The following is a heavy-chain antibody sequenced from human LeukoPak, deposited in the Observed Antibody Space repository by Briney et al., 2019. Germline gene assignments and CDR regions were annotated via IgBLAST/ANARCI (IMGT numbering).Heavy chain of an antibody. CDR1: GCTLTELS. V-gene: IGHV1-24*01. Sequence: ASVKVSCKVSGCTLTELSMHWVRQAPGKGLEWMGGFDPEDGETIYAQKFQGRVTMTEDTSTDTAYMELSSLRSEDTAVYYCATFILSYYDFWSGFDYWGQGTLVTVSS. CDR3: ATFILSYYDFWSGFDY. D-gene: IGHD3-3*01. J-gene: IGHJ4*02. CDR2: FDPEDGET.